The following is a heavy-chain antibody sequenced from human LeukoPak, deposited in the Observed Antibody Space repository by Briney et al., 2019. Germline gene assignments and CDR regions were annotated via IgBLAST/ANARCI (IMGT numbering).Heavy chain of an antibody. Sequence: GGSLRLSCAASGFTFSSYGMHWVRQAPGKGLEWVTFIRYDGSNEFYIDSVKGRFTISRDNAKNSLYLQMNSLRAEDTALYYCARDVAVAGSDYWGQGTLVTVSS. D-gene: IGHD6-19*01. CDR3: ARDVAVAGSDY. CDR1: GFTFSSYG. V-gene: IGHV3-30*02. J-gene: IGHJ4*02. CDR2: IRYDGSNE.